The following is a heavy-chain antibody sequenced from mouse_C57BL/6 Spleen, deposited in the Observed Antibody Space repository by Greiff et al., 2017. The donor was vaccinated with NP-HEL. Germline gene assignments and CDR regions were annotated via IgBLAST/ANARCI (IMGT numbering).Heavy chain of an antibody. J-gene: IGHJ2*01. CDR1: GYTFTSYT. CDR3: AREDYYGSSYYFDY. Sequence: QVQLQQSGAELARPGASLKMSCKASGYTFTSYTMHWVKQRPGQGLEWIGYINPSSGYTKYNQKFKDKATLTADKSSSTAYMQLSSLTSEDSAVYYCAREDYYGSSYYFDYWGQGTTLTVSS. CDR2: INPSSGYT. D-gene: IGHD1-1*01. V-gene: IGHV1-4*01.